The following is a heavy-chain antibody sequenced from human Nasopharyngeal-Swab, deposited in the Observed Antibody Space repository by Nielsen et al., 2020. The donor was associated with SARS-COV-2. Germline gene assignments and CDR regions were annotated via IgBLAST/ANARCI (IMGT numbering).Heavy chain of an antibody. CDR3: ARDRRNLILTGFYDY. V-gene: IGHV3-21*01. D-gene: IGHD3-9*01. CDR1: GFTFNTYS. Sequence: GASLKISCAGSGFTFNTYSMIWVRQVPGEGLEWVSSISGSGSYVYYADSVKGRFTISKDSAKNSLYLQMNSLRAEDTAVYYCARDRRNLILTGFYDYWGQGTLVTVSS. J-gene: IGHJ4*02. CDR2: ISGSGSYV.